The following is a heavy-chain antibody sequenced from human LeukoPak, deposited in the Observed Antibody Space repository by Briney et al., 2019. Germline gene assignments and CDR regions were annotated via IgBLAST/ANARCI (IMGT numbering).Heavy chain of an antibody. Sequence: SVKVSCEASGGTFSSYAISWVRQAPGQGLEWMGGIIPIFGTANYAQKFQGRVTITADESTSTAYMELSSLRSEDTAVYYCARDSDYYDSSGHYSRAFDIWGQGTTVTVSS. D-gene: IGHD3-22*01. J-gene: IGHJ3*02. CDR2: IIPIFGTA. CDR3: ARDSDYYDSSGHYSRAFDI. V-gene: IGHV1-69*13. CDR1: GGTFSSYA.